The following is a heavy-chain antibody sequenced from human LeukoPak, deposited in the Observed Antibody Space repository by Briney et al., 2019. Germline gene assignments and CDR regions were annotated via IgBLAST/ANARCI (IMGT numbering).Heavy chain of an antibody. J-gene: IGHJ4*02. CDR2: ISWNSVDV. V-gene: IGHV3-9*01. CDR1: GFTFSTYA. Sequence: PGGSLRLSCAASGFTFSTYAMHWVRQSPGRGLEWVSGISWNSVDVVYTASVRGRFTISRDNAKNSSYLQMNNLRPEDTALYYCATGNDILTSFYEWGLGTLVTVSS. CDR3: ATGNDILTSFYE. D-gene: IGHD3-9*01.